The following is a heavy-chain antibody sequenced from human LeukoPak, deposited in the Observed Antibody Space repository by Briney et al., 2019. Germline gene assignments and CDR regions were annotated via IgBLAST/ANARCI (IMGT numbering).Heavy chain of an antibody. Sequence: SETLSLTCAVYGGSFSGYYWSWIRQPPGKGLEWIGEINHSGSTNYNPSLKSRVSISVDTSKNQFSLKLSSVTAADTAVYYCARHLSGIHKRGYWFDPWGQGTLVTVSS. CDR2: INHSGST. D-gene: IGHD5-18*01. V-gene: IGHV4-34*01. CDR1: GGSFSGYY. J-gene: IGHJ5*02. CDR3: ARHLSGIHKRGYWFDP.